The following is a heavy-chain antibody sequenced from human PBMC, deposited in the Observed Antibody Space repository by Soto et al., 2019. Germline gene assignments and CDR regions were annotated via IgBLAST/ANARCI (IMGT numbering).Heavy chain of an antibody. Sequence: ASVKVSCKASGYTFINYGITCARRAPGQGLEWMGWISAYNGNTNYAQKLQGRVTMTTDTSTTTAYMELRSLRSDDTAVYYCARGDYGGNSDFLSNWGQGTLVTVSS. J-gene: IGHJ4*02. CDR1: GYTFINYG. CDR3: ARGDYGGNSDFLSN. CDR2: ISAYNGNT. V-gene: IGHV1-18*04. D-gene: IGHD4-17*01.